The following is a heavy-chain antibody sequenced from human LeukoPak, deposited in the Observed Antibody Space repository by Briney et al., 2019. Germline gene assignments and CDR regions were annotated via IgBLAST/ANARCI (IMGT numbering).Heavy chain of an antibody. CDR1: GYTFTGYY. V-gene: IGHV1-2*02. Sequence: ASVKVSCKASGYTFTGYYMHWVRQAPGQGLEWMGWINPNSGGTNYAQKFQGRVTMTRDTSISTAYMELSRLRSDDTAVYYCARFYYDSSGYYEDWGQGTLVTVPS. D-gene: IGHD3-22*01. CDR3: ARFYYDSSGYYED. J-gene: IGHJ4*02. CDR2: INPNSGGT.